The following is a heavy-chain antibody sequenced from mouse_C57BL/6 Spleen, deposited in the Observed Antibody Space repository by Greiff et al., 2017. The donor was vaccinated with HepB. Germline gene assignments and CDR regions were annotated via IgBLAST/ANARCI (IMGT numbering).Heavy chain of an antibody. CDR2: IDPSDSYT. V-gene: IGHV1-50*01. Sequence: QVQLQQSGAELVKPGASVKLSCKASGYTFTSYWMQWVKQRPGQGLEWIGEIDPSDSYTNYNQKFKGKATLTVDTSSSTAYMQLSSLTSEDSAVYYCARGGYYYGSSSYYYATDYWGQGTSVTVSS. J-gene: IGHJ4*01. CDR1: GYTFTSYW. CDR3: ARGGYYYGSSSYYYATDY. D-gene: IGHD1-1*01.